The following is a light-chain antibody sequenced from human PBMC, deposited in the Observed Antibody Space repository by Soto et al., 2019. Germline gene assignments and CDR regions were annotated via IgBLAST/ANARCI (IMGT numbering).Light chain of an antibody. CDR2: GAS. CDR3: QQYGSSPPWT. Sequence: VLTQSPGTLSLSPGERATLSCRASQSVSRYLVWYQQKPGQAPRLLIYGASSRASGIPDRFSGSGSGTDFTLTISRLEPEDFAVYYCQQYGSSPPWTFGQGTKVEIK. J-gene: IGKJ1*01. V-gene: IGKV3-20*01. CDR1: QSVSRY.